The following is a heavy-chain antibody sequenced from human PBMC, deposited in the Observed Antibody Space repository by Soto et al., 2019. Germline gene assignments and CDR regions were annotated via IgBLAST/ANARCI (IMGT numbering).Heavy chain of an antibody. CDR1: GYTFTSYG. Sequence: ASVKVSCKASGYTFTSYGISWVRQAPGQGLEWMGWISAYNGNTNYAQKLQGRVTMTTDTSTSTAYMELRSLRSDDTAVYYCARDIRVRDCSSTGCWNYYFCGMDVWG. CDR3: ARDIRVRDCSSTGCWNYYFCGMDV. CDR2: ISAYNGNT. V-gene: IGHV1-18*01. J-gene: IGHJ6*04. D-gene: IGHD2-2*01.